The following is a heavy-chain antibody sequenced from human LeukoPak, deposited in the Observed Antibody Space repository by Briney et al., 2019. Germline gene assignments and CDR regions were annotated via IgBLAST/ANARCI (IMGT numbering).Heavy chain of an antibody. J-gene: IGHJ3*01. CDR2: ISHSGVT. CDR1: GGSMSHH. D-gene: IGHD5-24*01. Sequence: SETLSLTCTVSGGSMSHHWSWIRQSAGKGLEWIGYISHSGVTNYNSFLKSRVTMSIDTAKHQLSFELTSVTAADTAGYYCAREKSPERKTWLQLGAFDVWGQGTVVTVSS. V-gene: IGHV4-59*11. CDR3: AREKSPERKTWLQLGAFDV.